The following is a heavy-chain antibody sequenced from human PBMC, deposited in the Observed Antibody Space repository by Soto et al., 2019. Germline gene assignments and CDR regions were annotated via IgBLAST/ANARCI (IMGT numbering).Heavy chain of an antibody. Sequence: GASVKVSCKASGGTFSSYAISWVRQAPGQGLEWMGGIIPIFGTANYAQKFQGRVTITADESTSTAYMGLSSLRSEDTAVYYCARDLGRYTPLYGMDVWGQGTTVTVSS. V-gene: IGHV1-69*13. CDR3: ARDLGRYTPLYGMDV. CDR2: IIPIFGTA. CDR1: GGTFSSYA. J-gene: IGHJ6*02. D-gene: IGHD3-9*01.